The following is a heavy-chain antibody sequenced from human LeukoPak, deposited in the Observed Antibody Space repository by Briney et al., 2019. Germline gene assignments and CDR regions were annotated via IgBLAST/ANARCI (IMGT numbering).Heavy chain of an antibody. D-gene: IGHD3-22*01. CDR1: GFTFSSYA. J-gene: IGHJ4*02. V-gene: IGHV3-23*01. Sequence: GGSLRLSCAASGFTFSSYAMSWVRQAPGKGLEWVSAISGSGGSTYYADSVKDRFTISRDNSKNTLYLQMNSLRAEDTAVYYCAKPPSPYYYDSSGRPLDYWGQGTLVTVSS. CDR2: ISGSGGST. CDR3: AKPPSPYYYDSSGRPLDY.